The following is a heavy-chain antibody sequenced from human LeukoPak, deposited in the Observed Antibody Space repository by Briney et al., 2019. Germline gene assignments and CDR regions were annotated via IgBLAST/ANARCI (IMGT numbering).Heavy chain of an antibody. V-gene: IGHV4-39*07. CDR2: IYYSGST. CDR1: GGSISSSSYY. D-gene: IGHD3-10*01. J-gene: IGHJ3*02. Sequence: SETLSLTCTVSGGSISSSSYYWGWIRQPPGKGLEWIGSIYYSGSTYYNPSLKSRVTISVDTSKNQFSLKLSSVTAADTAVYYCASPSPLLWFGETSGNAFDIWGQGTMVTVSS. CDR3: ASPSPLLWFGETSGNAFDI.